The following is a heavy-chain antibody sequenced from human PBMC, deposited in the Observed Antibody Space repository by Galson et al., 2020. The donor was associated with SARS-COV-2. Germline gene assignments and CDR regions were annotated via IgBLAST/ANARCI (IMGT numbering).Heavy chain of an antibody. CDR1: GFTIGTNY. CDR3: ARDPYYYERSGHYEY. J-gene: IGHJ4*01. V-gene: IGHV3-11*01. CDR2: ISSSGRNI. D-gene: IGHD3-22*01. Sequence: YCAAPGFTIGTNYMSCIRRAPGKGLDYVSYISSSGRNIYYADSVKGRFTISRDNAKSSLYLQMNSLRAEDTSVNYWARDPYYYERSGHYEYWGHGTLGTGSS.